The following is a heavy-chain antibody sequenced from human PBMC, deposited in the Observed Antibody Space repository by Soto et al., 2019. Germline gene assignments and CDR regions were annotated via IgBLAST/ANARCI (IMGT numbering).Heavy chain of an antibody. J-gene: IGHJ4*02. V-gene: IGHV4-59*01. CDR2: IYYSGRT. CDR1: GGSISSYY. D-gene: IGHD3-22*01. CDR3: ARGADYDYLRFDY. Sequence: QVQLQESGPGLVKPSETLSLTCTVSGGSISSYYWNWIRQPPGKGLEWIGYIYYSGRTNYNPSLKSRVPISVDTSKNQFSLKLISVTAADTAVYYCARGADYDYLRFDYWGQGTLVTVSS.